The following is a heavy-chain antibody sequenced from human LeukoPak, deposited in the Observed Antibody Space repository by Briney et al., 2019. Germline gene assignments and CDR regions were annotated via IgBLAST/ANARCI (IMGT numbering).Heavy chain of an antibody. CDR2: IIPIFGIA. D-gene: IGHD3-3*01. CDR1: GGTFSSYA. V-gene: IGHV1-69*04. CDR3: ARDSHHDFWSGYYSYYYGMDV. Sequence: SVKVSCKASGGTFSSYAISWVRQAPGQGLEWMERIIPIFGIANYAQKFQGRVTITADKSTSTAYMELSSLRSEDTAVYYCARDSHHDFWSGYYSYYYGMDVWGQGTTVTVSS. J-gene: IGHJ6*02.